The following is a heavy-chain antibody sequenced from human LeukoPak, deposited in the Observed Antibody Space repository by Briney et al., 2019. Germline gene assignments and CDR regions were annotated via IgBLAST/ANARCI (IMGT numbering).Heavy chain of an antibody. CDR1: GFTFNNYA. CDR2: ISGSGGTT. J-gene: IGHJ4*02. CDR3: AKDSFREYSSSWYFDY. D-gene: IGHD6-13*01. V-gene: IGHV3-23*01. Sequence: GGSLRLSCAASGFTFNNYAMSWVRQAPGKGLEWVSAISGSGGTTYYADSVKGRFTFSRDNSKNTLYLQMNSLRAEDTAVYYCAKDSFREYSSSWYFDYWGQGTLVTVSS.